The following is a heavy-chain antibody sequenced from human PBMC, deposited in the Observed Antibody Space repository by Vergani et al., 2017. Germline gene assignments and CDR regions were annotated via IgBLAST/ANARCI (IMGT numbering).Heavy chain of an antibody. Sequence: QVHLVQSGAEVKKPGASVKVSCKTSGYTFSSYGISWVRQAPGQGLEWMGWISAYNGKTDYAQKVQGRVTMTTDTSTSTAYMELRSLGSDDTAVYYCTRDGTYYYGSGSYYVFEYWGQGTLVTVSS. CDR1: GYTFSSYG. J-gene: IGHJ4*02. CDR2: ISAYNGKT. D-gene: IGHD3-10*01. CDR3: TRDGTYYYGSGSYYVFEY. V-gene: IGHV1-18*01.